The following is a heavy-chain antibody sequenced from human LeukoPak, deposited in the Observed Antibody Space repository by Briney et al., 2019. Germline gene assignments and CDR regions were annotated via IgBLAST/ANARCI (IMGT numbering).Heavy chain of an antibody. J-gene: IGHJ4*02. D-gene: IGHD6-13*01. CDR1: GGSISSSSYY. CDR3: ARYAAAADTGPLLDRFDY. V-gene: IGHV4-39*07. CDR2: IYYSGST. Sequence: SETLSLTCTVSGGSISSSSYYWGWIRQPPGKGLEWIGSIYYSGSTYYNPSLKSRVTISVDTSKNQFSLKLSSVTAADTAVYYCARYAAAADTGPLLDRFDYWGQGTLVTVSS.